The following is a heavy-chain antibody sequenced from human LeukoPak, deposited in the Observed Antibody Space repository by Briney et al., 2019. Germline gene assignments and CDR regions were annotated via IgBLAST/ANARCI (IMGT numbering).Heavy chain of an antibody. V-gene: IGHV4-34*01. Sequence: SETLSLTCAVYGGSFCGYYCSWIRQPPGKGLEWIGEINHSGSTNYNPSLKSRVTISVDTSKNQFSLKLSSVTAADTAVYYCARVLRFLEWLPPDGMDVWGQGTTVTVSS. D-gene: IGHD3-3*01. J-gene: IGHJ6*02. CDR3: ARVLRFLEWLPPDGMDV. CDR1: GGSFCGYY. CDR2: INHSGST.